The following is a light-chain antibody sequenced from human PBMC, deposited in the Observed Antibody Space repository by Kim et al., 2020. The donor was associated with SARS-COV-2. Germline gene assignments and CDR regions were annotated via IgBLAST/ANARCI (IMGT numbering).Light chain of an antibody. CDR2: SAS. CDR3: HQSYITPHT. V-gene: IGKV1-39*01. CDR1: QSVSIY. Sequence: SASVGDRVTITCRTSQSVSIYLNCYQQKPGKAPMLLIFSASSLQSGVPSRFSGSGSATDFTHTISSLQPEDFATYYCHQSYITPHTFGQGTKLEI. J-gene: IGKJ2*01.